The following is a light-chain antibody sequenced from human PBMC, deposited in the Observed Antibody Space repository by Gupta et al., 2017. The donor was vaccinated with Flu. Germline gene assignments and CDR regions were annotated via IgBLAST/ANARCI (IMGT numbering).Light chain of an antibody. V-gene: IGLV7-46*01. CDR1: TGAVTSGHY. J-gene: IGLJ2*01. CDR2: DTS. CDR3: LRSYSGARLV. Sequence: QAVVPPEPSLTVSPGGTVTLTGVSSTGAVTSGHYPYWFQQKPGPAHRPLIYDTSNKQSWTPARFSGSLRGGTAALTLSGAPQEEEAEYYCLRSYSGARLVFGGGTKLTVL.